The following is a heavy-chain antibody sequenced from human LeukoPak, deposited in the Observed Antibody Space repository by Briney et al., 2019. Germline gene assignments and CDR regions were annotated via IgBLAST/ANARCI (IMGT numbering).Heavy chain of an antibody. CDR2: IYYSGST. Sequence: SETLSLTCTVSGPSISIYYWSWIRQPPGKGLEWIGYIYYSGSTNYNTSLKSRVTISVDTSKNQFSLKLSSVTAADTAEYYCARGKDYYDSSGYYGDFDYWGQGTLVTVSS. V-gene: IGHV4-59*01. J-gene: IGHJ4*02. CDR3: ARGKDYYDSSGYYGDFDY. D-gene: IGHD3-22*01. CDR1: GPSISIYY.